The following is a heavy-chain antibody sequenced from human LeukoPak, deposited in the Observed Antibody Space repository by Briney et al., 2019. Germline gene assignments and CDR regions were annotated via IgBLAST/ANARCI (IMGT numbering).Heavy chain of an antibody. CDR1: GYSISSGYY. D-gene: IGHD6-6*01. V-gene: IGHV4-38-2*02. CDR3: ARLAALRGFYYYMDV. CDR2: IYHSGST. J-gene: IGHJ6*03. Sequence: PSETLSLTRTVSGYSISSGYYWGWIRQPPGKGLEWIGSIYHSGSTYYNPSLKSPVTISVDTSKNQFFLRLSSVTAADTAVYYCARLAALRGFYYYMDVWGKGATVTVSS.